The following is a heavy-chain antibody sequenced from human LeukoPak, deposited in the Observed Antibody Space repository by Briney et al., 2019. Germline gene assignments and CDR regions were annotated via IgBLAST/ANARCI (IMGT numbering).Heavy chain of an antibody. V-gene: IGHV3-74*01. CDR3: AKRSSTSSLDP. CDR2: INIDERIT. J-gene: IGHJ5*02. D-gene: IGHD2-2*01. Sequence: GGSLRLSCVASGFSFSTQRMHWVRQAPGKGLVWVSYINIDERITGYADSVKGRFIISRDNSKNTLYLQMNSLRTEDTAVYYCAKRSSTSSLDPWGQGTLVTVSS. CDR1: GFSFSTQR.